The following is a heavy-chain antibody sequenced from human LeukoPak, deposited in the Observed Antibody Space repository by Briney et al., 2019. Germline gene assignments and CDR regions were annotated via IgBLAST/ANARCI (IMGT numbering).Heavy chain of an antibody. CDR2: IYYSGST. CDR3: ASLAAAGPYYYYYGMDV. Sequence: SETLSLTCTVSGGSISSYYWSWIRQPPGKGLEWIGYIYYSGSTNYNPSLKSRVTISVDTSKNQFSLKLSSVTAADTAVYYCASLAAAGPYYYYYGMDVRGQGTTVTVSS. J-gene: IGHJ6*02. CDR1: GGSISSYY. D-gene: IGHD6-13*01. V-gene: IGHV4-59*01.